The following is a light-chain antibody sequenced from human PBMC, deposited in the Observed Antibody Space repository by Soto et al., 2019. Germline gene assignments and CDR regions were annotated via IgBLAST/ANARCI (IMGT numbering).Light chain of an antibody. CDR3: SSHAGGNNYV. Sequence: QSSLAQPPSASGSPGQSVTISCTGTSSDVGAYNYVSWYQQHPGKAPKLMIYEVSKRPSGVPDRFSGSKSGNTASLTVSGLQAEDEADYYCSSHAGGNNYVSGTGTKVTVL. J-gene: IGLJ1*01. CDR1: SSDVGAYNY. V-gene: IGLV2-8*01. CDR2: EVS.